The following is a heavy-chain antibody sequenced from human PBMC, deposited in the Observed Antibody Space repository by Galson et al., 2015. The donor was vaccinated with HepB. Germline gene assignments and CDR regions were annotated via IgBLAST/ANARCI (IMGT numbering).Heavy chain of an antibody. Sequence: QSGAEVKKPGESLRISCKGSGYSFTSYWISWVRQMPGKGLEWMGRIDPSDSYTNYSPSFQGHVTISADKSISTAYLQWSSLKASDTAMYYCASHEPYGSGSYYPSGSYYGMDVWGQGTTVTVSS. V-gene: IGHV5-10-1*01. D-gene: IGHD3-10*01. J-gene: IGHJ6*02. CDR1: GYSFTSYW. CDR2: IDPSDSYT. CDR3: ASHEPYGSGSYYPSGSYYGMDV.